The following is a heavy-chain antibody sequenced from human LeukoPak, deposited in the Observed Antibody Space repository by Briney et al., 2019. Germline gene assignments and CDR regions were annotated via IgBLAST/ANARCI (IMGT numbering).Heavy chain of an antibody. CDR3: ARVPPSAHQLLSSVY. J-gene: IGHJ4*02. CDR1: GYTFTNYG. D-gene: IGHD2-2*01. Sequence: ASVMVSCKTSGYTFTNYGISWVRQAPGQGLEWMSWISANNGETRYAQNFQGRVTMTTDTSTTTAYMELRSLRSDDTAVYYCARVPPSAHQLLSSVYWGQGIQVTVSS. V-gene: IGHV1-18*04. CDR2: ISANNGET.